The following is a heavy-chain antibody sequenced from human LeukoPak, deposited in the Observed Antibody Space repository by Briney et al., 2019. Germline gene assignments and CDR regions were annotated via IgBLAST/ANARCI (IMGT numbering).Heavy chain of an antibody. CDR2: IHYSGGT. Sequence: SETLSLTCTVSGGSISSYYWNWIRHPPGKGLEWIGYIHYSGGTNHNPSLKSRVTISVLTSKNQFSLKLTSVTAADTAVYYCARHNLYCSGGSCYPDWFDPWGQGTLVTVSS. CDR1: GGSISSYY. V-gene: IGHV4-59*08. CDR3: ARHNLYCSGGSCYPDWFDP. J-gene: IGHJ5*02. D-gene: IGHD2-15*01.